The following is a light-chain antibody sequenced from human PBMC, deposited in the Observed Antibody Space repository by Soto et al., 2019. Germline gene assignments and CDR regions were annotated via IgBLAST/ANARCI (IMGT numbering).Light chain of an antibody. V-gene: IGKV3-15*01. CDR1: QTIRTN. CDR3: QQYNDNWTT. CDR2: GAS. J-gene: IGKJ1*01. Sequence: EIVMTQSPATLSVSPGETVTLSCRASQTIRTNLAWYQHKPGQSPRLLIYGASKRATGFPARFSGSGSGTEFTLSISSLQSEDFAVYYCQQYNDNWTTFGQGTKVEI.